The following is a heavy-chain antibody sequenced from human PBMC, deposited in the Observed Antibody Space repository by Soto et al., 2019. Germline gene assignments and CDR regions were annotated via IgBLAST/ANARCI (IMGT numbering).Heavy chain of an antibody. V-gene: IGHV3-11*06. D-gene: IGHD3-3*01. J-gene: IGHJ4*02. Sequence: LXLACTISAVTFSDHFMAWVRQAPGKGLEWVSDISTTRNYTKYADSVKGRFSMSRDNARNSVYLQMNRLRADDTAVYYCARVSRDYYLYYFDYWGQGALVTVSS. CDR3: ARVSRDYYLYYFDY. CDR1: AVTFSDHF. CDR2: ISTTRNYT.